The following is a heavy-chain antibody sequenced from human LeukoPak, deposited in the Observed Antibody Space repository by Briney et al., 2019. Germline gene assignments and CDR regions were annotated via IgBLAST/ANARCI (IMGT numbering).Heavy chain of an antibody. CDR1: GFIFGDYA. D-gene: IGHD3-10*01. CDR3: STVTYYYGSGTPDY. V-gene: IGHV3-49*03. J-gene: IGHJ4*02. CDR2: IRSKTSGGTT. Sequence: GGSLRLSCTASGFIFGDYAMSWFCQAPGKGLEWVGFIRSKTSGGTTDYAASVKGRFTISRDDSKSIAYLQMNSLKTEDTAVYYCSTVTYYYGSGTPDYWGQGTLVTVSS.